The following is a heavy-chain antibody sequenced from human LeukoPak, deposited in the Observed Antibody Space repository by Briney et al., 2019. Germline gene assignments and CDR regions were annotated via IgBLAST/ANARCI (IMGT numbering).Heavy chain of an antibody. CDR1: GYSITSGYY. CDR2: IYHSGST. CDR3: ARRYSNYFFDY. D-gene: IGHD4-11*01. V-gene: IGHV4-38-2*01. J-gene: IGHJ4*02. Sequence: SETLSLTCAVSGYSITSGYYWAWIRQPPGKGLEWIGNIYHSGSTYYNPSLKSRVTVSVDTSKNQFSPKLSSVTAADTAVYYCARRYSNYFFDYWGQGTLVTVSS.